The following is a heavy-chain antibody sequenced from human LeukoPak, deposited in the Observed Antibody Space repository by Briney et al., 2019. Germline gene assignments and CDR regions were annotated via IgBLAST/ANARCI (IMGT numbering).Heavy chain of an antibody. CDR3: VRGYSSSSSVYFDY. CDR2: ITRDGSST. Sequence: GGSLRLSCAASGFTFSSHWMHWVRQAPGKGLVWVSRITRDGSSTSYVESVKGRFTISRDNAKNTLFLQMNSLRAEDTAVYFCVRGYSSSSSVYFDYWDQGTLVTVSS. J-gene: IGHJ4*02. CDR1: GFTFSSHW. D-gene: IGHD6-13*01. V-gene: IGHV3-74*01.